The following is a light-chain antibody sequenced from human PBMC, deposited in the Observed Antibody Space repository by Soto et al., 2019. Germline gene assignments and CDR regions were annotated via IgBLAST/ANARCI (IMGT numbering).Light chain of an antibody. V-gene: IGKV3-20*01. Sequence: EIVLTQSPGTLSLSPGERATLSCRASQSVSSSYLAWYQQQPGQAPRLLIYGASSRATVIPDRFSGSGSGTDFTLTISRLEPEDFAVYYCQQYGSSSWTFGQGTKVEIK. CDR3: QQYGSSSWT. CDR1: QSVSSSY. CDR2: GAS. J-gene: IGKJ1*01.